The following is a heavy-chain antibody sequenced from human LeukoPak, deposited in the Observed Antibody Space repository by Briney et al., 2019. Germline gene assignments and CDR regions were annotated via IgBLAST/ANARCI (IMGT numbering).Heavy chain of an antibody. D-gene: IGHD1-14*01. Sequence: SETLSLTCTVSGGSISSYYWSWIRQPAGKGLEWIGRIYTSGSTNYNPSLKSRVTISVDTSKNQFSLKLSSVTAADTAVYYCARVGRTPPKPGYMDVWGKGTTVTVSS. J-gene: IGHJ6*03. V-gene: IGHV4-4*07. CDR3: ARVGRTPPKPGYMDV. CDR2: IYTSGST. CDR1: GGSISSYY.